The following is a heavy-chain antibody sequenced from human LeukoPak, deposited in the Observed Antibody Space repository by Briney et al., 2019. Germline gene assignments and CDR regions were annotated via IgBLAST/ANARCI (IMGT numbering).Heavy chain of an antibody. V-gene: IGHV3-20*04. CDR3: ARGTLYSYAFDI. CDR2: INLNGGST. Sequence: GGSLRLSCAASGFTFDDYGMSWVRQAPGKGLEWVSGINLNGGSTGYADSVKGRFTVSRDNAKKSLSLQMNSLRAEDTALYYCARGTLYSYAFDIWGQGTMVTVSS. J-gene: IGHJ3*02. D-gene: IGHD5-18*01. CDR1: GFTFDDYG.